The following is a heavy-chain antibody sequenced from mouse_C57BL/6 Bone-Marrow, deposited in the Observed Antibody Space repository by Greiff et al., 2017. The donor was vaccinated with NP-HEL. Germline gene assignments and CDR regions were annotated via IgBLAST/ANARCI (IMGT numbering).Heavy chain of an antibody. CDR1: GFNIKDYY. Sequence: EVQLQQSGAELVKPGASVKLSCTASGFNIKDYYMHWVKQRTEQGLEWIGRIDPEDGETKYVPKFQGKATITADTSSNTAYLQLSSLTSEDTAVYYCASPFYGSSWYFDVWGTGTTVTVSS. CDR3: ASPFYGSSWYFDV. J-gene: IGHJ1*03. CDR2: IDPEDGET. V-gene: IGHV14-2*01. D-gene: IGHD1-1*01.